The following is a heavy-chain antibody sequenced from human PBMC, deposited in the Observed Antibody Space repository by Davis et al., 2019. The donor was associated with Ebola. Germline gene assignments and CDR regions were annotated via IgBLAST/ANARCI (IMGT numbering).Heavy chain of an antibody. D-gene: IGHD3-3*01. CDR2: INHSGST. Sequence: MPSETLSLTCTVSGGSISSSSYYWSWIRQPPGKGLEWIGEINHSGSTNYNPSLKSRVTISVDTSKNQFSLKLSSVTAADTAVYYCARSKIFGVVTNYYYYYGMDVWGQGTTVTVSS. V-gene: IGHV4-39*07. CDR3: ARSKIFGVVTNYYYYYGMDV. CDR1: GGSISSSSYY. J-gene: IGHJ6*02.